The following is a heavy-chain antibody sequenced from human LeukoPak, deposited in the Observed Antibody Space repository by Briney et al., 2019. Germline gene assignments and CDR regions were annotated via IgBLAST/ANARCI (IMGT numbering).Heavy chain of an antibody. V-gene: IGHV1-69*04. CDR3: ARDSDCSSTSCAYYYYYYGMDV. CDR2: IIPILGIA. CDR1: GGTFSSYA. Sequence: SVKVSCKASGGTFSSYAISWVRQAPGQGLEWMGRIIPILGIANYAQKFQGRVTITADKSTSTAYMELSSLRSEDTAVYYCARDSDCSSTSCAYYYYYYGMDVWGQGTTVTVSS. D-gene: IGHD2-2*01. J-gene: IGHJ6*02.